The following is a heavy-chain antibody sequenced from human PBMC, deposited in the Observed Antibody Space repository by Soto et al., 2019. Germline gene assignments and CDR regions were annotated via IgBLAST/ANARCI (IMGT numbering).Heavy chain of an antibody. CDR1: GFTFSSYA. CDR3: AKGRGYCSSTSCYHYFDY. CDR2: ISGSGGST. Sequence: GGSLRLSCAASGFTFSSYAMSWVRQAPGKGLEWVSAISGSGGSTYYADSVTGRFTISRDNSKNTLYLQMNSLRAEDTAVYYCAKGRGYCSSTSCYHYFDYWGQGTLVTVSS. J-gene: IGHJ4*02. V-gene: IGHV3-23*01. D-gene: IGHD2-2*01.